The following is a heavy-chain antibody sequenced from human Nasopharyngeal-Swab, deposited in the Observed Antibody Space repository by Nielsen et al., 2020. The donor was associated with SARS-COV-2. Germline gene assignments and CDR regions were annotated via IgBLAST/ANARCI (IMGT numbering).Heavy chain of an antibody. Sequence: SETLSLTCTVSGGSISSSSYYWSWIRQPPGKGLEWIGYIYYSGSTYYNPSLKSRVTISVDTSKNQFSLKLSSVTAADTAVYYCARGATIFGVVAYGMDVWGQGTTVTVSS. D-gene: IGHD3-3*01. CDR1: GGSISSSSYY. CDR3: ARGATIFGVVAYGMDV. CDR2: IYYSGST. J-gene: IGHJ6*02. V-gene: IGHV4-31*03.